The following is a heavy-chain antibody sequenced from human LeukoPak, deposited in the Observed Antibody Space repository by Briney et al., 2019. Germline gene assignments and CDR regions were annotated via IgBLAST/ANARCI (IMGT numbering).Heavy chain of an antibody. CDR2: ISYDGSNK. D-gene: IGHD3-10*01. J-gene: IGHJ4*02. CDR1: GFTFSSYG. Sequence: GGSLRLSCAASGFTFSSYGMHWVRQAPGKGLEWVAVISYDGSNKYYADSVKGRFTISRDNSKNTLYLQMNSLRAEYTAVYYCAKDLWDYYGSGSTFDYWGQGTLVTVSS. V-gene: IGHV3-30*18. CDR3: AKDLWDYYGSGSTFDY.